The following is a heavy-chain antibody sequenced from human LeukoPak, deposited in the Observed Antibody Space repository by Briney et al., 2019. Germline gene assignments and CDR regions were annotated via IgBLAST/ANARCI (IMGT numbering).Heavy chain of an antibody. CDR2: ISNSDTTT. CDR1: GFTFSSYE. D-gene: IGHD1-14*01. V-gene: IGHV3-48*03. CDR3: ARDKRGLTGYNNYGMDV. Sequence: PGGSLRLSCAASGFTFSSYEMNWVRQAPGKGLEWISYISNSDTTTYYADSVKGRFTISRDNANNSLYLQMNSLSLEDTAVYYCARDKRGLTGYNNYGMDVWGQGTTVTVSS. J-gene: IGHJ6*02.